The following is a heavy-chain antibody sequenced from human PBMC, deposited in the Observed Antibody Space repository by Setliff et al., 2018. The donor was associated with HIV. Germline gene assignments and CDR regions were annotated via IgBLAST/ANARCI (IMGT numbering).Heavy chain of an antibody. Sequence: SETLSLTCSVSGASITRGGDFWSWIRQHPGKGLEWIGYIYYTGSTYYNPSLKSRVTISGDTSKNQFSLKLSSVTAADTAVYYCARESELRRIDSWGQGTLVTVSS. CDR3: ARESELRRIDS. CDR1: GASITRGGDF. J-gene: IGHJ4*02. CDR2: IYYTGST. D-gene: IGHD1-1*01. V-gene: IGHV4-31*03.